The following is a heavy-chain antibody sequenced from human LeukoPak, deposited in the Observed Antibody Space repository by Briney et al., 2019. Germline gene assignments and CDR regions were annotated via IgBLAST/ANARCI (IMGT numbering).Heavy chain of an antibody. CDR1: GYTFTSYG. D-gene: IGHD3-3*01. CDR3: ARAVYDFWSGSQVWDFDY. Sequence: ASVKVSRKASGYTFTSYGISWVRQAPGQGLEWMGWISAYNGNTNYAQKLQGGVTMTTDTSTSTAYMELRSLRSDDTAVYYCARAVYDFWSGSQVWDFDYWGQGTLVTVSS. J-gene: IGHJ4*02. V-gene: IGHV1-18*01. CDR2: ISAYNGNT.